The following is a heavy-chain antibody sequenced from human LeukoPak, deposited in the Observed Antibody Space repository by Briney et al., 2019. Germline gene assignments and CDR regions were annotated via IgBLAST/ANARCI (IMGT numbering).Heavy chain of an antibody. V-gene: IGHV3-21*01. CDR2: LSSSSIYI. CDR3: ARAPEPLRYFDWLFPEAAFDI. D-gene: IGHD3-9*01. Sequence: GGSLRLSCAASGFTFSSYSMNWVRQAPGKGLEWVSSLSSSSIYIYYADSVKGRFTISRDNAKNSLYLQMNSLRAEDTAVYYCARAPEPLRYFDWLFPEAAFDIWGQGTMVTVSS. J-gene: IGHJ3*02. CDR1: GFTFSSYS.